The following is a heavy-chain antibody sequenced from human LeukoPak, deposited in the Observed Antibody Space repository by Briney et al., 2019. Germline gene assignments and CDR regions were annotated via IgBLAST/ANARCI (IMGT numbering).Heavy chain of an antibody. J-gene: IGHJ4*02. V-gene: IGHV3-23*01. Sequence: GGSLRLSCVASGFTFGSFAMYWVRQAPGKGLEWVSAISGSGGSTYYADSVKGRFTISRDNSKNTLYLQMNSLRAEDTAVYYCAKVVKTYYYDSSGYYFNYWGQGTLVTVSS. CDR2: ISGSGGST. D-gene: IGHD3-22*01. CDR1: GFTFGSFA. CDR3: AKVVKTYYYDSSGYYFNY.